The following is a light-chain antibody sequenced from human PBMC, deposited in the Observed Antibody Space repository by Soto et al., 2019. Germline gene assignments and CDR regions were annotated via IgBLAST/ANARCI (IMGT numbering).Light chain of an antibody. CDR2: GAS. CDR3: QQFGSSPLLT. J-gene: IGKJ4*01. Sequence: EMVLTQSIGTLSLSPWERATLSGLASQSVSSTKLAWYQQRPGQAPRLLIFGASNRATGVPDRFSGSGSGTDFTLAISRLEPEDFAVYYCQQFGSSPLLTFGGGTKVDIK. CDR1: QSVSSTK. V-gene: IGKV3-20*01.